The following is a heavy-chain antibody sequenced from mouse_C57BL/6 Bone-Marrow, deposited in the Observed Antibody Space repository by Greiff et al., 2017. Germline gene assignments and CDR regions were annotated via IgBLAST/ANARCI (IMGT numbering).Heavy chain of an antibody. CDR2: IHPSDSDT. V-gene: IGHV1-74*01. J-gene: IGHJ4*01. CDR1: GYTFTSYW. Sequence: QVHVKQPGAELVKPGASVKVSCKASGYTFTSYWMHWVKQRPGQGLEWIGRIHPSDSDTNYNPKVKGKATLTVDKSSSTAYMQLSILTSEDSAVYYCATKIPYGVNAMDYWGQGTSVTVSS. CDR3: ATKIPYGVNAMDY. D-gene: IGHD1-1*02.